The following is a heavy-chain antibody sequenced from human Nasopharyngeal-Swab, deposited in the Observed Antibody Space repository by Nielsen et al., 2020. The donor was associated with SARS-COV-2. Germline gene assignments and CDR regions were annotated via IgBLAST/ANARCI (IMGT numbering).Heavy chain of an antibody. D-gene: IGHD6-25*01. CDR3: AAGTWYRGGYDAFDV. CDR2: VSSDGSNK. J-gene: IGHJ3*01. CDR1: GFTFSDYG. Sequence: GESLKISCAASGFTFSDYGIQWVRQAPGKGLGWVGVVSSDGSNKYYSDSAKGRFALSRDNSKNTVDLQMNSLTAEDTAVYYCAAGTWYRGGYDAFDVWGQGTVVTVSS. V-gene: IGHV3-30*03.